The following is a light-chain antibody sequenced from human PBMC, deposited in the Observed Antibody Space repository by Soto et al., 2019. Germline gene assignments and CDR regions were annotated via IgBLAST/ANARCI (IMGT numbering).Light chain of an antibody. V-gene: IGKV1-5*01. CDR1: QSISSW. CDR3: QQTHSSPQT. CDR2: DAS. Sequence: DIQMTQSPSTLSASVGDRVTITCRASQSISSWLAWFQQKPGKAPKLLIHDASNLASGVPARFSATGSGTEFTLTISSLQPEDFATYYCQQTHSSPQTFGGGTKVDIK. J-gene: IGKJ4*01.